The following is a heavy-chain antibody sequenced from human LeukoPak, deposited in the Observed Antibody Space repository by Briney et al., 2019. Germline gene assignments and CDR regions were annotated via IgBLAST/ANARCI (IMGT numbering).Heavy chain of an antibody. Sequence: GASVKVSCKASGYTFTSYDINWVRQATGQGLEWMGWMNPNSGNTGYAQKFQGRVTMTRNTSISTAYMELSSLRSEDTAVYYCARGMIAAASTGVDYWGQGTLVTVSS. D-gene: IGHD6-13*01. CDR2: MNPNSGNT. V-gene: IGHV1-8*01. CDR1: GYTFTSYD. CDR3: ARGMIAAASTGVDY. J-gene: IGHJ4*02.